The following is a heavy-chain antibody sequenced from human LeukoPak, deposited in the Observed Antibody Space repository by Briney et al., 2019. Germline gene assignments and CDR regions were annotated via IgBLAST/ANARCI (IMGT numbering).Heavy chain of an antibody. CDR3: AREGAVAGTFDY. V-gene: IGHV3-30-3*01. CDR2: ISYDGSNK. J-gene: IGHJ4*02. D-gene: IGHD6-19*01. Sequence: GRSLRLSCAASGFTFSSYAMHWVRQAPGKGREWVAVISYDGSNKYYADSVKGRFTISRDNSKNTLYLQMNSLRAEDTAVYYCAREGAVAGTFDYWGQGTLVTVSS. CDR1: GFTFSSYA.